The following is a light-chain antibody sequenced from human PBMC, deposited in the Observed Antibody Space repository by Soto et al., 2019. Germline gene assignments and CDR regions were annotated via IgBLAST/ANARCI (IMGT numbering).Light chain of an antibody. CDR2: DSN. V-gene: IGLV1-51*01. Sequence: QSVLTQPPSVSAAPGQKVTISCSGSSFNIGNNYVSWFQQLPGTAPKLLIYDSNKRPSGIPDRFSGSKSGTSATLDITGLQTGDEADYYCATWDSSLTGKAFGGGTKLTVL. CDR1: SFNIGNNY. CDR3: ATWDSSLTGKA. J-gene: IGLJ2*01.